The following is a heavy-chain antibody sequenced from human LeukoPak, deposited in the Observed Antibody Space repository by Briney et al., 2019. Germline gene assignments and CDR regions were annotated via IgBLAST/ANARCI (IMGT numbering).Heavy chain of an antibody. CDR3: AKRAVAEYYFDY. D-gene: IGHD6-19*01. V-gene: IGHV3-23*01. CDR1: GFTISSYV. J-gene: IGHJ4*02. Sequence: GGTLRLTCAASGFTISSYVLTWIRQAPGKGLEWVSVVSGGCTFYADSVKGRFTISRDNSKNTLYLQMSSLRAEHTAVYCCAKRAVAEYYFDYWGQRTLVTVSP. CDR2: VSGGCT.